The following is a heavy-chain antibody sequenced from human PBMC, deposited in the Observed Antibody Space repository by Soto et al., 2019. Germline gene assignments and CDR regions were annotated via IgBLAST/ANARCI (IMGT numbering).Heavy chain of an antibody. D-gene: IGHD3-22*01. V-gene: IGHV1-46*01. CDR3: ARVRRSSGYYYGY. CDR1: GYTFTSYY. Sequence: ASVKVSCKASGYTFTSYYMHWVRQAPGQGLEWMGIINPSGGXXXYAQKFQGRVTMTRDTSTSTVYMELSSLRSEDTAVYYCARVRRSSGYYYGYWGQGTPVTVSS. J-gene: IGHJ4*02. CDR2: INPSGGXX.